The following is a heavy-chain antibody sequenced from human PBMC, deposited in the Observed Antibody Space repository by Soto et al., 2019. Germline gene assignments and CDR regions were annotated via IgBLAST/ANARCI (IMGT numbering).Heavy chain of an antibody. V-gene: IGHV4-30-2*01. CDR1: GDSISSGGYS. CDR3: ARGATAGTGLFDH. Sequence: QLQLQESGSGLVKPSQTLSLTCAVSGDSISSGGYSWSWIRQPPGKGLEWIGYIYHSGSAHYNPSLKSLVTTSVNRSKDQFELDLISVTAADTAVYYCARGATAGTGLFDHWGQGTLVTVSS. J-gene: IGHJ4*02. D-gene: IGHD6-13*01. CDR2: IYHSGSA.